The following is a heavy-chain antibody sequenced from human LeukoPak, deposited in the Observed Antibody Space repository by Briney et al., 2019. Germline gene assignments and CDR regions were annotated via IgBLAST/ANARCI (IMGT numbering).Heavy chain of an antibody. V-gene: IGHV3-66*03. J-gene: IGHJ5*02. D-gene: IGHD2-15*01. CDR3: ARDRAATQDWVEFDP. CDR2: IRDSGET. CDR1: GFRFRGFA. Sequence: GGSLRLSCAASGFRFRGFAMSWVRQAPGKGLEWVSLIRDSGETFYADSVKGRFTISRDNSKNTMYLQMNWLRVEDAAVYFCARDRAATQDWVEFDPWGQGTLVTVSS.